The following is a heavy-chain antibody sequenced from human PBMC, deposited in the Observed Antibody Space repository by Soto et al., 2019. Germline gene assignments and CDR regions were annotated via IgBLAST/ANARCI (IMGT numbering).Heavy chain of an antibody. CDR3: AREIYSVGRSRPLFDY. V-gene: IGHV6-1*01. D-gene: IGHD2-21*01. CDR1: GDSVSSNRAA. Sequence: PSQTLSLTCAISGDSVSSNRAAWNWIRQSPSRGLEWLGRTYYRSKWYNDYAVSVKSRLTINPDTSKNHFSLQLNSVTPEDTAVYYCAREIYSVGRSRPLFDYWGQGTLVTVSS. CDR2: TYYRSKWYN. J-gene: IGHJ4*02.